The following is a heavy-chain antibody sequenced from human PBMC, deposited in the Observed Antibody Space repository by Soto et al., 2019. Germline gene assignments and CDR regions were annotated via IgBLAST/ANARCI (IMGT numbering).Heavy chain of an antibody. CDR1: GYTFTSYD. Sequence: ASVKVSCKASGYTFTSYDINWVRQATGQGLEWMGWMNPNSGNTGYAQKFQGRVTITADESTSTAYMELSSLRSEDTAVYYCARDRRGGSSWSTPTYDYWGQGTLVTVSS. J-gene: IGHJ4*02. CDR2: MNPNSGNT. CDR3: ARDRRGGSSWSTPTYDY. V-gene: IGHV1-8*01. D-gene: IGHD6-13*01.